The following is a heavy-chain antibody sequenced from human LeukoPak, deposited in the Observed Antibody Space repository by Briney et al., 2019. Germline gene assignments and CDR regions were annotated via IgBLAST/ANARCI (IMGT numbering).Heavy chain of an antibody. J-gene: IGHJ6*02. CDR2: ISGNGGST. V-gene: IGHV3-23*01. Sequence: GGSLSLSCAASGFTFSSYPMSWVRKAPGKGLERVSAISGNGGSTYYADSVKGRFTISRDNSKNTLYLQMNSLRAEDTAVYYCAKVDISSSWYLGMDVWGQGTTVTVSS. CDR3: AKVDISSSWYLGMDV. CDR1: GFTFSSYP. D-gene: IGHD6-13*01.